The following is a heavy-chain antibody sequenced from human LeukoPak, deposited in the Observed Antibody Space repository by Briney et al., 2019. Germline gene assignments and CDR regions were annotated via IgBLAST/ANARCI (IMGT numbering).Heavy chain of an antibody. D-gene: IGHD6-19*01. CDR2: ISASGGST. CDR1: GFTFSHYA. Sequence: GGSLRLSCAASGFTFSHYAMSWVRQAPGKGLEWVSGISASGGSTYYADSVKGRFTVSRDNSKNTLYLQMNSLRAEDTAVYYCAKLGQQWLLLGGAYWGQGTLVTVSS. CDR3: AKLGQQWLLLGGAY. J-gene: IGHJ4*02. V-gene: IGHV3-23*01.